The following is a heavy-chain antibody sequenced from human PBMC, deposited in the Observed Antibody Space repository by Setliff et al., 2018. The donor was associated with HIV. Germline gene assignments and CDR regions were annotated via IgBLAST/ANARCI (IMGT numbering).Heavy chain of an antibody. CDR2: IYYSGST. CDR3: AREGYGDKRERYFYYMDV. V-gene: IGHV4-31*03. CDR1: GGSISSGDYY. Sequence: SETLSLTCTVSGGSISSGDYYWSWIRQYPGKGLEWIGYIYYSGSTFYNPSLKSRVTISVGTSKKQFSLKLSSVTAADTAVYYCAREGYGDKRERYFYYMDVWGKGTTVTVSS. D-gene: IGHD4-17*01. J-gene: IGHJ6*03.